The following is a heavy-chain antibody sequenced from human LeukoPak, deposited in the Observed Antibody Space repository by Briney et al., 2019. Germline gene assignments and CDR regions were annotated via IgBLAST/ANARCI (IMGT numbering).Heavy chain of an antibody. Sequence: PGGSLRLSCTASGFTFSSYRDNWGRQTPGKGLEWLSYISTLSSTIFYADSVKGRFTISRHNAKNSLYLEMNSLRGDDTAIYYWFRHAREVPCSPDLCGRGTLVTVSS. CDR1: GFTFSSYR. D-gene: IGHD2-15*01. V-gene: IGHV3-48*04. CDR3: FRHAREVPCSPDL. CDR2: ISTLSSTI. J-gene: IGHJ2*01.